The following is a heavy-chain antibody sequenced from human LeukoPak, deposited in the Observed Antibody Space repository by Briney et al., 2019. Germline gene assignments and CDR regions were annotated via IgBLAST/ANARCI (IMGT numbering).Heavy chain of an antibody. D-gene: IGHD4-17*01. V-gene: IGHV4-4*02. CDR1: GGSISSSNW. CDR3: ASQGYYGDCVTRGNFDY. J-gene: IGHJ4*02. Sequence: SGTLSLTCAVSGGSISSSNWWSWVRQPPGKGLEWIGEIYHSGSTNYNPSLKSRVTISVDKSKNQFSLKLSSVTAADTAVYYCASQGYYGDCVTRGNFDYWGQGTLVTVSS. CDR2: IYHSGST.